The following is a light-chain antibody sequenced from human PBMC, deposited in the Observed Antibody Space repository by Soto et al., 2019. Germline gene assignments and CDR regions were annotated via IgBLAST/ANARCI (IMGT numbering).Light chain of an antibody. Sequence: QSVLTQPPSVSGAPGQRVIISCTGSSSNIGAGYDVHWYQQFPGTAPKLLIYDNNNRPSAVPARFSGSKSGTSASLAITGLEPEDDADYYCQSYDSSLSGYVVFGGGTKVTVL. CDR3: QSYDSSLSGYVV. CDR1: SSNIGAGYD. J-gene: IGLJ2*01. CDR2: DNN. V-gene: IGLV1-40*01.